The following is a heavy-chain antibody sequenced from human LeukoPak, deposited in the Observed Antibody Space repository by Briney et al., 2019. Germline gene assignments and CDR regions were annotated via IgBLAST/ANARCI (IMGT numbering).Heavy chain of an antibody. V-gene: IGHV3-30-3*01. CDR2: ISYDGSNK. CDR1: GFTFSSYA. Sequence: PGGSLRLSCAASGFTFSSYAMHWVRQAPGKGLEWVAVISYDGSNKYYADSVKGRFTISRDNSKNTLYLQMNSLRAEDTAVYYCARDLKQVLDYWGQGTLVTVSS. D-gene: IGHD6-13*01. CDR3: ARDLKQVLDY. J-gene: IGHJ4*02.